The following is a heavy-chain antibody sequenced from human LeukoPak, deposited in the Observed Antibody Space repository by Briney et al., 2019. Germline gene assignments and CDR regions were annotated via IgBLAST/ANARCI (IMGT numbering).Heavy chain of an antibody. V-gene: IGHV4-39*01. CDR3: ASGGTCSALCLGNY. Sequence: SETLSLTCTVSGGSISSNNYYWGWVRQPPGKGLEWIGSIYYSGTTYYNTSLKSRVTMSVDTSKNQFHLKLTSVTAADTAVYYCASGGTCSALCLGNYWGQGTLVTVSS. D-gene: IGHD2-15*01. CDR2: IYYSGTT. J-gene: IGHJ4*01. CDR1: GGSISSNNYY.